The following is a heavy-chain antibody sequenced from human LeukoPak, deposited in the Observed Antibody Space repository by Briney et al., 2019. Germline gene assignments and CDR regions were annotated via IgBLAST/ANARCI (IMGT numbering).Heavy chain of an antibody. V-gene: IGHV4-59*11. CDR2: IYYSGST. D-gene: IGHD5-12*01. J-gene: IGHJ4*02. CDR3: ARAAGKWPNYYFDY. Sequence: SETLSLTCTVSGGSISSHYWSAIRQPPGKGLEWIGYIYYSGSTNYNPSLKSRVTISVDTSKNQFSLKLSSVTAADTAVYYCARAAGKWPNYYFDYWGQGTLVTVSS. CDR1: GGSISSHY.